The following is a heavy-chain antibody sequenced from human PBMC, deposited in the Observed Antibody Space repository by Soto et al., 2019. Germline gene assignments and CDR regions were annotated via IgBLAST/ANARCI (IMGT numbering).Heavy chain of an antibody. CDR1: GFTFADYT. J-gene: IGHJ4*02. Sequence: GGSLRLSCTGSGFTFADYTMSWVRQAPGKGLEWVGLIRSEANGGTTHYAASVHGGFTISRDDSRGIAFLQMNNLKSEDTAVYYCTRVGKFDYWGQGTLVTVS. D-gene: IGHD1-26*01. CDR3: TRVGKFDY. V-gene: IGHV3-49*04. CDR2: IRSEANGGTT.